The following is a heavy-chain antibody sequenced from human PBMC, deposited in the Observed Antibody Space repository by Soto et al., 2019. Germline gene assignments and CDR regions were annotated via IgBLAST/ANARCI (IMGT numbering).Heavy chain of an antibody. D-gene: IGHD3-3*01. CDR2: IYHSGHS. V-gene: IGHV4-30-4*01. Sequence: ASETRWRTCTFCVCSMMSFYYYVSLIRQRPWKCLEWIGYIYHSGHSYYNPSLQSRVSMSVDTSKNQFSLTLHSVTSADTAVYYSASVIWSGSYRRDYYRRDLDIWGPRTMVSVSS. CDR1: VCSMMSFYYY. J-gene: IGHJ3*02. CDR3: ASVIWSGSYRRDYYRRDLDI.